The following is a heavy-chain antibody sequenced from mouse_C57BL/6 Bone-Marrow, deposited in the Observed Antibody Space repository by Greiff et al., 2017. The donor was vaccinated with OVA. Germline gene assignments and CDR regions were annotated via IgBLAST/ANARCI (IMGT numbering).Heavy chain of an antibody. CDR1: GFTFNTYA. J-gene: IGHJ1*03. D-gene: IGHD1-1*01. Sequence: EVKLVEPGGGLVQPKGSLKLSCAASGFTFNTYALHWVRQAPGQGLEWVARLRSKSSSYATYYAASVKDRFTISRDASQSMLYLQIINLKSEDTAMYYCVRDYYGSSSYFDVWGTGTTVTVSS. CDR2: LRSKSSSYAT. CDR3: VRDYYGSSSYFDV. V-gene: IGHV10-3*01.